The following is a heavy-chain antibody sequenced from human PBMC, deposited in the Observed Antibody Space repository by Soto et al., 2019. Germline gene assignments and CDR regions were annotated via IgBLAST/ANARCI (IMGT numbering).Heavy chain of an antibody. Sequence: EVQVLASGGGLVQPGGSLRLSCAASGFTFSRYGMNWVRQAPGKGLEWVSGVRSDGDTTYNADSVKGRFTVSRDNFRNTVDLQMNNLRVEDTAVYYCAKGKGVGATPDGANCWGQGTLVTVSS. V-gene: IGHV3-23*01. CDR3: AKGKGVGATPDGANC. D-gene: IGHD1-26*01. CDR1: GFTFSRYG. CDR2: VRSDGDTT. J-gene: IGHJ4*02.